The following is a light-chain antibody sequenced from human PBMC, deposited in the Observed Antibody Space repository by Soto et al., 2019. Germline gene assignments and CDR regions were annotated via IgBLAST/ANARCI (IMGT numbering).Light chain of an antibody. CDR3: QQSYSTLSWT. Sequence: DLQMTQSPSSLSASVGDRVTITCRASQGISSYLNWYQQKPGKAPNLLIYAASSLQSGVPSRFSGSGSGTDFTLTISSLQPEDFATYYCQQSYSTLSWTFGQGTKVEIK. J-gene: IGKJ1*01. CDR1: QGISSY. V-gene: IGKV1-39*01. CDR2: AAS.